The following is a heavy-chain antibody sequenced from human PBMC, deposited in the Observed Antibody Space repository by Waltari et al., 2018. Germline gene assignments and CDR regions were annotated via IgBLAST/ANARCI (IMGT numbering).Heavy chain of an antibody. CDR3: GRSYDFWSGYPLDY. J-gene: IGHJ4*02. CDR2: IAYNGRT. CDR1: GDSINNYY. D-gene: IGHD3-3*01. Sequence: QVQLQESGPGLVKPSETLSLTCALSGDSINNYYWNWIRQPPGKELEWIGYIAYNGRTNYNPSLKSRVTISVDTSKTQFSLKLTSVTAADTAVYYCGRSYDFWSGYPLDYWGPGSLVTVSS. V-gene: IGHV4-59*01.